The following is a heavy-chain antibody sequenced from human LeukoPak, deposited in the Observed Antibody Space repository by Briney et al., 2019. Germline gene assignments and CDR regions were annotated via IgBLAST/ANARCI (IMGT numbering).Heavy chain of an antibody. D-gene: IGHD6-19*01. J-gene: IGHJ4*02. Sequence: PGGSLRLSCAASGFTFSNYGMHWVRQAPGKGLEWVAVISYDGSNKYYADSVKGRFTISRDNSKNTLYLQMNSLRAEDTAVYYCAKKRGVAAAYFDYWGQGTLVTVSS. CDR3: AKKRGVAAAYFDY. CDR1: GFTFSNYG. CDR2: ISYDGSNK. V-gene: IGHV3-30*18.